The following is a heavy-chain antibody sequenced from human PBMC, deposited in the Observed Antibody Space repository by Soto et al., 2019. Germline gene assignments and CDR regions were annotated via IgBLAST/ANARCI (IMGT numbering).Heavy chain of an antibody. Sequence: PSETLSLTCAVSGYSLTSGYYCGWIRQPPGKGLEWIGSIYHSGDTYYNPSLKSRVTISVDTSKNHFSLKLTSVTAADTAVYYCARARIVVAGTIVDYWGQGTLVTVSS. CDR2: IYHSGDT. CDR3: ARARIVVAGTIVDY. CDR1: GYSLTSGYY. J-gene: IGHJ4*02. D-gene: IGHD6-19*01. V-gene: IGHV4-38-2*01.